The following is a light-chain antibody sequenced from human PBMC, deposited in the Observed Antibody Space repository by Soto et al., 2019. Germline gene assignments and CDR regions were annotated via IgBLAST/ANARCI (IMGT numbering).Light chain of an antibody. J-gene: IGKJ3*01. CDR1: QNVSTY. CDR3: QQRTNWLT. V-gene: IGKV3-11*01. Sequence: EIVLTQSPATLSLSPGERVTLSCRASQNVSTYLAWYQQKPGQAPRLLIYDASDRATGIPARFRGSGSGTDFPLTISSPEPEDSAVYYCQQRTNWLTFGPGTKVDIK. CDR2: DAS.